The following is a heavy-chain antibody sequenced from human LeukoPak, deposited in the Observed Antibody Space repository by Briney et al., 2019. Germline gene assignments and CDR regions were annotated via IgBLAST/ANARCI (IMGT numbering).Heavy chain of an antibody. CDR3: ARDIPGDQGHDY. Sequence: GASVKVSCKASGGTFSSYAISWVRQAPGQGLEWMGGIIPIFGTANYAQKFQGRVTITTDESTSTAYMELSSLRSEDTAVYYCARDIPGDQGHDYWGQGTLVTVSS. J-gene: IGHJ4*02. V-gene: IGHV1-69*05. CDR2: IIPIFGTA. D-gene: IGHD7-27*01. CDR1: GGTFSSYA.